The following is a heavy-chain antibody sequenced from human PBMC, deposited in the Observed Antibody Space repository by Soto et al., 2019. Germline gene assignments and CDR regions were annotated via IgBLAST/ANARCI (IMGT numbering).Heavy chain of an antibody. CDR3: ARVHFIAVPGNGRPFDH. D-gene: IGHD6-19*01. CDR2: INWNGGST. V-gene: IGHV3-20*04. CDR1: GFTFDDYG. J-gene: IGHJ4*02. Sequence: EVQLVESGGGVVRPGGSLRLSCAASGFTFDDYGMSWVRQAPGKGLEWVSGINWNGGSTGYADSVKGRFTISRDNAKNSLYLQMKSRRSEDTALYYCARVHFIAVPGNGRPFDHWGQGTLVTVSS.